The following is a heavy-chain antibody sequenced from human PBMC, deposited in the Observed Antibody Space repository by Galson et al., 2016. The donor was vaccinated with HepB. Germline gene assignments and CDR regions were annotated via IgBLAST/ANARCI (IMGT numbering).Heavy chain of an antibody. V-gene: IGHV3-21*01. CDR2: ISGGSDYI. CDR1: GFKFSSYS. D-gene: IGHD2-15*01. J-gene: IGHJ4*02. CDR3: TRDREDNSFDY. Sequence: SLRLSCAASGFKFSSYSVIWVRQAPGKGLEWVSSISGGSDYIFYSDSVRGRFTISRDNAKNSLYLQMNNLRGEDSALYYCTRDREDNSFDYWGQGTVVTVSS.